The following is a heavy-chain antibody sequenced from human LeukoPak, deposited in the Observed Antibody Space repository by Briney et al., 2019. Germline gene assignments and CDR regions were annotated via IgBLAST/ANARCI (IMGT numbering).Heavy chain of an antibody. CDR2: IYTSGST. Sequence: SETLSLTCTVSGGSISSTSYYWSWIRQPAGKGLEWIGRIYTSGSTNYNPSLKSRVTMSVDTSKNQFSLKLSSVTAADTAVYYCARAGTMYGSGSSRGYYFDYWGQGTLVTVSS. D-gene: IGHD3-10*01. CDR3: ARAGTMYGSGSSRGYYFDY. J-gene: IGHJ4*02. V-gene: IGHV4-61*02. CDR1: GGSISSTSYY.